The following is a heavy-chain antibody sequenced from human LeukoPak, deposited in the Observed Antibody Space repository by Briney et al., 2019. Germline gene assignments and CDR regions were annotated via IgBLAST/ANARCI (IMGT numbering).Heavy chain of an antibody. Sequence: ETLSLTCTVFGASISKYYWSWIRQPPGKGLEWIGEINHSGSTNYNPSLKSRVTISVDTSKNQFSLKLSSVTAADTAVYYCARGEYSGSTYYFDYWGQGTLVTVSS. CDR3: ARGEYSGSTYYFDY. J-gene: IGHJ4*02. CDR2: INHSGST. D-gene: IGHD1-26*01. V-gene: IGHV4-34*01. CDR1: GASISKYY.